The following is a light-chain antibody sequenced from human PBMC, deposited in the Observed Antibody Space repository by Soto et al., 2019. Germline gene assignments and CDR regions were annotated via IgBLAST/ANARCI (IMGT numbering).Light chain of an antibody. CDR1: QSITIW. V-gene: IGKV1-5*03. CDR3: QQYSSYSWT. CDR2: KAS. J-gene: IGKJ1*01. Sequence: DIQMTQSPSTLSASVGDRVIITCRASQSITIWLAWYQQKPGKAPNLLIYKASILESGVPSRFSGSGSGTEFTLTINSLQPDDFATYYCQQYSSYSWTFGQGTKVEIK.